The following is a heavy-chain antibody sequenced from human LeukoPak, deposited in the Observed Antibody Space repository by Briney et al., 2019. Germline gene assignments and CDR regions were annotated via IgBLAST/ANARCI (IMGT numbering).Heavy chain of an antibody. CDR3: ASSSSDWFDP. V-gene: IGHV1-2*02. Sequence: ASVKVSCKASGYTFTSYGISWVRQAPGQGLEWMGWINPNSGGTNYAQKFQGRVTMTRDTSISTAYMELSRLRSDDTAVYYCASSSSDWFDPWGQGTLVTVSS. J-gene: IGHJ5*02. D-gene: IGHD6-6*01. CDR2: INPNSGGT. CDR1: GYTFTSYG.